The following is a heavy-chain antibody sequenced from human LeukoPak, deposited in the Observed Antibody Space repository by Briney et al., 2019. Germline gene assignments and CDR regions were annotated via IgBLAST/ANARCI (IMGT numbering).Heavy chain of an antibody. J-gene: IGHJ4*02. V-gene: IGHV4-34*01. D-gene: IGHD2-15*01. CDR2: INQSGST. CDR1: GGSFSGYY. Sequence: SETLSLTCGVYGGSFSGYYWNWIRQPPGKGLEWIGEINQSGSTKYNPSLKSRVSISVDTSKNQFSLKLSSVTAADTAVYYCARGHDRYCMGGSCYKFDYWGQGTLVTVSS. CDR3: ARGHDRYCMGGSCYKFDY.